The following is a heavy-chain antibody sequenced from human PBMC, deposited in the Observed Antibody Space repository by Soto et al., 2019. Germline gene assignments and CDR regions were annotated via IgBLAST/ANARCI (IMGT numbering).Heavy chain of an antibody. CDR2: IFSNDEK. Sequence: GPTQVNPTDPLTLTFPISGFSLSNAIMGVSWIRQPPGKALEWLAHIFSNDEKSYSTSLKSRLTISKDTSKSQVVLTMTKMDPVDTATYYCARIRSPYYDSSGYYSDYWGQGTLVTVSS. CDR1: GFSLSNAIMG. V-gene: IGHV2-26*03. J-gene: IGHJ4*02. CDR3: ARIRSPYYDSSGYYSDY. D-gene: IGHD3-22*01.